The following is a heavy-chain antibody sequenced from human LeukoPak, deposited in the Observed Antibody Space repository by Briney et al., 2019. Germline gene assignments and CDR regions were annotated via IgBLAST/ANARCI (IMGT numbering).Heavy chain of an antibody. Sequence: GGSLRLSCAASGFTFSSYGMHWVRQAPGKGLEWVAVIWYDGSNKYYADSVKGRFTISRDNSKNTLYLQMNSLRAEDTAVYYCAKDLGIAAAAPDYWGQGTLVTVSS. J-gene: IGHJ4*02. D-gene: IGHD6-13*01. CDR3: AKDLGIAAAAPDY. V-gene: IGHV3-33*06. CDR1: GFTFSSYG. CDR2: IWYDGSNK.